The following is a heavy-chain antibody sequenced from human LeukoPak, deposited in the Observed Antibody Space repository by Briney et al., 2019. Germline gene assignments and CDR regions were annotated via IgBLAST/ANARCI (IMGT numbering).Heavy chain of an antibody. CDR2: ISAYNGNT. Sequence: ASVKVSCKASGYTFTSYGISWVRQAPGQGLEWMGWISAYNGNTNYAQKLQGRVTMTTDTSTSTAYMELRSLRSDDTAVYYCARDNSPCSGGSCYSTYWGQGTLVTASS. V-gene: IGHV1-18*01. J-gene: IGHJ4*02. CDR1: GYTFTSYG. CDR3: ARDNSPCSGGSCYSTY. D-gene: IGHD2-15*01.